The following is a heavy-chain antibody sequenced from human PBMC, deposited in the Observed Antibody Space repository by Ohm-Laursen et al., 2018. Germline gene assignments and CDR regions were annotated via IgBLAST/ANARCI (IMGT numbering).Heavy chain of an antibody. V-gene: IGHV3-23*01. J-gene: IGHJ5*01. CDR1: GFSFSSYA. Sequence: SLRLSCAASGFSFSSYAMNWVCQAPGKGLEWVSATSGSGGFTYYADSVKGRFTISRDNSKNTLYLQMNSLRAEDTAVYHCAKAGGWSYSYELDSWGQGALVTVSS. D-gene: IGHD3-10*01. CDR3: AKAGGWSYSYELDS. CDR2: TSGSGGFT.